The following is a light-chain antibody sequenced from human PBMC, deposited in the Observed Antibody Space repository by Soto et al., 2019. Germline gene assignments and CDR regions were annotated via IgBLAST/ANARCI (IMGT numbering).Light chain of an antibody. CDR3: SSYTSSSTLDV. CDR2: EVS. V-gene: IGLV2-14*01. Sequence: QSALTQSASVSGSPGQSITISCTGTSSDVGGYNYVSWYQQHPGKAPKLMIYEVSNRPSGVSNRFSGSKSGNTASLTISGLQAEDEADYYCSSYTSSSTLDVFGTATKLTVL. CDR1: SSDVGGYNY. J-gene: IGLJ1*01.